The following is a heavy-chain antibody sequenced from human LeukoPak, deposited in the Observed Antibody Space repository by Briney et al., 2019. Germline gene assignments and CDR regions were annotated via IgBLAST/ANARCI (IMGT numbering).Heavy chain of an antibody. CDR3: AREELSAADY. V-gene: IGHV3-7*01. Sequence: PGGSLRLSFAASGFTLSNYWMSWVRPAPGKGLEWVGNIKQDGSEKYYVDSVKGRFTISRDNAKNSLYLQMNSLRAEDTAVYYCAREELSAADYWGQGTLVTVSS. CDR1: GFTLSNYW. D-gene: IGHD3-3*01. J-gene: IGHJ4*02. CDR2: IKQDGSEK.